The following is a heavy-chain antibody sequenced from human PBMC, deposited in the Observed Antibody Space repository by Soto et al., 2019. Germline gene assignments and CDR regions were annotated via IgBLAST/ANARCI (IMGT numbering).Heavy chain of an antibody. J-gene: IGHJ4*02. CDR2: ISGSGGST. D-gene: IGHD3-3*01. V-gene: IGHV3-23*01. CDR1: GFTFSSYA. Sequence: VGSLRLSGAASGFTFSSYAMSWVRQARGKGLEWVSAISGSGGSTYYADSVKGRFTISRDNSKNTLYLQMNSLGAEDTAVYYCAKYPVYYDFWSGSPYWGQGTLVTVSS. CDR3: AKYPVYYDFWSGSPY.